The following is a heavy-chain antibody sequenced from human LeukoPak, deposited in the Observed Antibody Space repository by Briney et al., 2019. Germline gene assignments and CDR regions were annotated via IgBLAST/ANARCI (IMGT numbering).Heavy chain of an antibody. V-gene: IGHV3-7*01. CDR3: ARGPPYDSSGPLDY. CDR1: XFTFXNSX. D-gene: IGHD3-22*01. CDR2: XKPDGSAQ. J-gene: IGHJ4*02. Sequence: AAXXFTFXNSXMSWXRXAPGXXLEXXXXXKPDGSAQYYVDSVKGRFTISRDNAKNSLFLEINSLRAEDTAVYYCARGPPYDSSGPLDYWGQGTLVTVSS.